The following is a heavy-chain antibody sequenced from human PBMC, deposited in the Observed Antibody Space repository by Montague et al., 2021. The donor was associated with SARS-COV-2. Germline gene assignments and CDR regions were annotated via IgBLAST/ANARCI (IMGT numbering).Heavy chain of an antibody. CDR2: VSASGST. V-gene: IGHV4-4*07. J-gene: IGHJ4*02. CDR3: ARDVVAGPGTFDY. Sequence: SETLSLTCTVSGDSISYFYWSWIRQPAGKGLEWIGRVSASGSTNYNPSLNSRVTMSVDTSKKQFSLRLSPVTAADTAVYYCARDVVAGPGTFDYWGQGTLVTVSS. CDR1: GDSISYFY. D-gene: IGHD6-13*01.